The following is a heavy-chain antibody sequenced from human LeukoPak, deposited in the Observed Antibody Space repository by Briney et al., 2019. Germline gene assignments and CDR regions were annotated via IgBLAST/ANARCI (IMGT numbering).Heavy chain of an antibody. CDR3: ARVDSVVVVAANWFDP. D-gene: IGHD2-15*01. V-gene: IGHV1-18*01. Sequence: ASVKVSCKASGYTFTSYGISWVRQAPGQGLEWMGWISAYNGNTNYAQKFQGRVTMTTDTSTGTAYKELRSRRADAAAVYYCARVDSVVVVAANWFDPRGQGTLVTVSS. J-gene: IGHJ5*02. CDR1: GYTFTSYG. CDR2: ISAYNGNT.